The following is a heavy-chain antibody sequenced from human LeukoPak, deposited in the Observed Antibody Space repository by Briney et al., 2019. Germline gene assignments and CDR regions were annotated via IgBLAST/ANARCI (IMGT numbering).Heavy chain of an antibody. CDR1: GFTFSSYG. D-gene: IGHD2-2*01. CDR2: ISYDGSNK. V-gene: IGHV3-30*19. CDR3: ARGYCSSTSCPRYYFDY. J-gene: IGHJ4*02. Sequence: PGRSLRLSCAASGFTFSSYGMHWVRQAPGKGLEWVAVISYDGSNKYYADSVKGRFTISRDNSKNTLYLQMNSLRAEDTAVYYCARGYCSSTSCPRYYFDYWGQGTLVTVSS.